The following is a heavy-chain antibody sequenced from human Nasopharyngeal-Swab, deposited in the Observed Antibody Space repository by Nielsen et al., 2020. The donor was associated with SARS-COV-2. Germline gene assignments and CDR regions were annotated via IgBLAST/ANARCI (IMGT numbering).Heavy chain of an antibody. CDR3: ARAERGRIVVVITSFYYYYMDV. J-gene: IGHJ6*03. Sequence: ASVKVSCKDSGYTFTSYDINWVRQATGQGLEWMGWMNPNSGNTGHAQKFQGRVTMTRNTSISTAYMELSSLRSEDTAVYYCARAERGRIVVVITSFYYYYMDVWGKGTTVTVSS. D-gene: IGHD3-22*01. V-gene: IGHV1-8*01. CDR2: MNPNSGNT. CDR1: GYTFTSYD.